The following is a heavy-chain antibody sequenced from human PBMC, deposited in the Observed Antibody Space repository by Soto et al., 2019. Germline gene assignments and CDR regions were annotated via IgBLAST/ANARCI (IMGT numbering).Heavy chain of an antibody. CDR1: GYTFTSYD. D-gene: IGHD6-13*01. CDR3: ARGPWGYSSSYWFDP. V-gene: IGHV1-8*01. J-gene: IGHJ5*02. Sequence: ASVKVSCKAAGYTFTSYDINLVRQATGQGLEWMGWMNPNSGNTGYAQKFQGRVTMTRNTSISTAYMELSSLRSEDTAVYYCARGPWGYSSSYWFDPWGQGTLVTVSS. CDR2: MNPNSGNT.